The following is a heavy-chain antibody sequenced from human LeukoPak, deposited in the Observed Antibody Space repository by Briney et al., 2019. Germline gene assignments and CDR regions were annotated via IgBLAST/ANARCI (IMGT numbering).Heavy chain of an antibody. V-gene: IGHV1-2*02. Sequence: ASVKVSCKASGYTFTGYYMHWVRQAPGQGLEWMGWINPNSGGTNYAQKFQGRVTMTRDTSISTAYMELSRLRSDDTAVYYCARLRDCSGGSCYLIDYWGQGTLVTVSS. CDR1: GYTFTGYY. CDR3: ARLRDCSGGSCYLIDY. J-gene: IGHJ4*02. D-gene: IGHD2-15*01. CDR2: INPNSGGT.